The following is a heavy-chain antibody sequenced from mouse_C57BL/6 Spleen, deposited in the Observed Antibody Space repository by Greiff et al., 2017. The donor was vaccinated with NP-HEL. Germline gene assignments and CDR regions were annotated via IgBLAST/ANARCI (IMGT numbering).Heavy chain of an antibody. Sequence: VQLKESGPELVKPGASVKIPCKASGYTFTDYNMDWVKQSHGKSLEWIGDINPNNGGTIYNQKFKGKATLTVDKSSSTAYMELRSLTSEDTAVYYCARITTVVARNYFDYWGQGTTLTVSS. J-gene: IGHJ2*01. CDR1: GYTFTDYN. D-gene: IGHD1-1*01. CDR3: ARITTVVARNYFDY. V-gene: IGHV1-18*01. CDR2: INPNNGGT.